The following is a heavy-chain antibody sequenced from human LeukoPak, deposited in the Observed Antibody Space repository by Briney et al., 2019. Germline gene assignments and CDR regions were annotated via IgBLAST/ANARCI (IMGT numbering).Heavy chain of an antibody. Sequence: GGSLRLSCAASGFTFSSYAMSWVRQAPGKGLEWVSAISGSGGSTYYADSVKGRFTISRDNSKNTLYLQMNSLRAEDTAVYYSAKAQLPYYYDSSGYLAFDIWGQGTMVTVSS. J-gene: IGHJ3*02. CDR1: GFTFSSYA. CDR3: AKAQLPYYYDSSGYLAFDI. V-gene: IGHV3-23*01. CDR2: ISGSGGST. D-gene: IGHD3-22*01.